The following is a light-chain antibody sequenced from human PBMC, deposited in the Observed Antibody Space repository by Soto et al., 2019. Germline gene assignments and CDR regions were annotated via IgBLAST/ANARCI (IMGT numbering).Light chain of an antibody. Sequence: DIKMTQSPSSLSASVGDRVTITCRASQSISSYLNWYQQKPGKAPKLLIYAASNLQSGVPSTFSGSGSGTDFTLTISSLQPEDFATYTCQQSYSSPWTFGHGTKVEIK. V-gene: IGKV1-39*01. CDR1: QSISSY. CDR2: AAS. J-gene: IGKJ1*01. CDR3: QQSYSSPWT.